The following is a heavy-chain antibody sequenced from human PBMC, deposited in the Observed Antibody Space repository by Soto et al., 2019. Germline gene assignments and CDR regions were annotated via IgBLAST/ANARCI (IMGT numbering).Heavy chain of an antibody. J-gene: IGHJ4*02. D-gene: IGHD5-18*01. CDR2: IRPSGGGT. V-gene: IGHV1-46*01. Sequence: QVHLVQSGAEVKKPGASVKVSCKASGYTFTNYYIHWVRQAPGQGLEWLGIIRPSGGGTEYAQRFQGTVTMTRDTSTSTVYMELTSLTSEDTAVYYCAREPNESYYFDYWGQGTLVTVSS. CDR1: GYTFTNYY. CDR3: AREPNESYYFDY.